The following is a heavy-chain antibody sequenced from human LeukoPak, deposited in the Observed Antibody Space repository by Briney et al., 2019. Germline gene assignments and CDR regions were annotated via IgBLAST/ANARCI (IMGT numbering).Heavy chain of an antibody. CDR2: ISGSGGST. Sequence: GGSLRLSCAASGFTFSSYAMSWVRQAPGKGLEWVSAISGSGGSTYYADSVKGRFTISRDNSKNTLYLQMNSLRAEDTAVYYCAKDRYYDILTGYNYFDYWGQGTLVTVSS. CDR3: AKDRYYDILTGYNYFDY. V-gene: IGHV3-23*01. CDR1: GFTFSSYA. D-gene: IGHD3-9*01. J-gene: IGHJ4*02.